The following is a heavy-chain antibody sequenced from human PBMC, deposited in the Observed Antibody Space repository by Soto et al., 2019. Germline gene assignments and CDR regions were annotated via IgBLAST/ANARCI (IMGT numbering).Heavy chain of an antibody. CDR1: GGSISSGGYY. J-gene: IGHJ4*02. CDR2: IYYSGST. D-gene: IGHD3-10*01. V-gene: IGHV4-31*03. CDR3: ARNRLELWFGELFYIDY. Sequence: SETLSLTCTVSGGSISSGGYYWSWIRQHPGKGLEWIGYIYYSGSTYYNPSLKSRVTISVDTSKNQFSLKLSSVTAADTAVYYCARNRLELWFGELFYIDYWGQGTLVTVSS.